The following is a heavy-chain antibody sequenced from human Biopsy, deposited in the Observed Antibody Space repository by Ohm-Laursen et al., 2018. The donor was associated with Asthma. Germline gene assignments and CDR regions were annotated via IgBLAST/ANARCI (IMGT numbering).Heavy chain of an antibody. CDR2: IYYSGRT. D-gene: IGHD6-6*01. Sequence: TLSLTCIVSGDAMSTSGSYWGWIRQSPGKGLEWIGSIYYSGRTYYNPSLESRVIISADTSKNHFSLKVTSVTAADTAVYYCARAVSSSSYWYFDLWGRGDLVTVSS. J-gene: IGHJ2*01. CDR1: GDAMSTSGSY. CDR3: ARAVSSSSYWYFDL. V-gene: IGHV4-39*02.